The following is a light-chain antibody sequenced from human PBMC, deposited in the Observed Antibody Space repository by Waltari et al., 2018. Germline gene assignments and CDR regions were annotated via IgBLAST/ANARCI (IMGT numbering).Light chain of an antibody. J-gene: IGKJ4*01. CDR1: QSISSY. CDR2: AAS. Sequence: DIQMTQSPSSLSASVGDRVTITCRASQSISSYLNWYQQKPGKAPKLLIYAASSLQSGVPSRCSGSGSGTDFTLTISSLQPEDFATYYCQQSYSTAFGGGTKVEIK. CDR3: QQSYSTA. V-gene: IGKV1-39*01.